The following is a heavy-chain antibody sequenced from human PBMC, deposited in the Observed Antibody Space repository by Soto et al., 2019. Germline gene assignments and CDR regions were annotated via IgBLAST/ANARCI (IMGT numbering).Heavy chain of an antibody. CDR1: GGSFSGYY. J-gene: IGHJ5*02. Sequence: SETLSLTCAVYGGSFSGYYWSWIRQPPGKGLEWIGEINHSGSTTYNPSLKSRVTISVDTSTNQFSLKLSSVTAADTAVYYCAGARGDIVVVPAARNSNWFDPWGQGTLVTVSS. CDR2: INHSGST. V-gene: IGHV4-34*01. CDR3: AGARGDIVVVPAARNSNWFDP. D-gene: IGHD2-2*01.